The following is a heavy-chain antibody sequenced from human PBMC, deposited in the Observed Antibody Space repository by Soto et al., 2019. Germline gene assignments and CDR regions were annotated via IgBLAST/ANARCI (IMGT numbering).Heavy chain of an antibody. CDR2: ISYDGSNT. D-gene: IGHD5-12*01. Sequence: LRLSCAASGFTLSSYGIHWVRQAPGKGLEWVAVISYDGSNTYHADSVKGRFTISRDNSKNMLYLQMNSLRAEDTAVYYCAKSPYGGYSDWFDPWGQGTLVTVSS. V-gene: IGHV3-30*18. CDR1: GFTLSSYG. CDR3: AKSPYGGYSDWFDP. J-gene: IGHJ5*02.